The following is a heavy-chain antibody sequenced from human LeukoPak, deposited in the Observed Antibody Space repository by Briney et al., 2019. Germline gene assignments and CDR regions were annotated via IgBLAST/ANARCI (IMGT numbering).Heavy chain of an antibody. Sequence: GESLKISCKGSGYSFTSYWIGWVRQMPGKGLEWMGIIYPGDSDTRYSPSFQGQVTISADKSISTAYRQWSSLKASDTAMYYCARPREMATITDAFDIWGQGTMVTVSS. V-gene: IGHV5-51*01. CDR1: GYSFTSYW. CDR2: IYPGDSDT. CDR3: ARPREMATITDAFDI. J-gene: IGHJ3*02. D-gene: IGHD5-24*01.